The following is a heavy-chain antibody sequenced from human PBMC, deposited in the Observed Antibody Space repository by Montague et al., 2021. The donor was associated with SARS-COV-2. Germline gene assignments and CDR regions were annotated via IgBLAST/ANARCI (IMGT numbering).Heavy chain of an antibody. CDR3: ARGGSWLYYFDY. CDR1: GDSVSSNSAA. D-gene: IGHD6-13*01. J-gene: IGHJ4*02. CDR2: TYYRSKWYN. Sequence: CAISGDSVSSNSAAWNWIRQSPSRGLERLGRTYYRSKWYNDYAVSVKSRITVNPDTSKNQFSLQLSSVTPEDTAVYYCARGGSWLYYFDYWGQGTLVTVSS. V-gene: IGHV6-1*01.